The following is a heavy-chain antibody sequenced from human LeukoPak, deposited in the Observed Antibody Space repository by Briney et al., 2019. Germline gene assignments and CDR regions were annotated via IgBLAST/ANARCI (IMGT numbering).Heavy chain of an antibody. D-gene: IGHD2-2*01. CDR2: TSYDGRNI. V-gene: IGHV3-30*18. Sequence: GRSLRLSCAASGFIFSNYGMHWVRQAPGKGLEWVAVTSYDGRNIFYADSVKGRFTISRDNSKNTLYLQMNSLRAEDTAVYYCAKDVVIVPAASRWFDPWGQGTLVTVSS. CDR1: GFIFSNYG. CDR3: AKDVVIVPAASRWFDP. J-gene: IGHJ5*02.